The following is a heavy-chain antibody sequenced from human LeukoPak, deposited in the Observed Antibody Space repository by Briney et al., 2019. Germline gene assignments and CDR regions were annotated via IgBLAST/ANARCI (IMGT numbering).Heavy chain of an antibody. D-gene: IGHD2-2*01. CDR3: ARGISSFYYYGMDV. V-gene: IGHV3-21*01. CDR1: GFTFSSYS. CDR2: ISSSSSYI. J-gene: IGHJ6*02. Sequence: GGSLRLSCAASGFTFSSYSMNWVRQAPGKGLEWVSSISSSSSYIYYADSVKGRFTISRDNSKNTLYLQMDSLRAEDTVVYYCARGISSFYYYGMDVWGQGTTVTVSS.